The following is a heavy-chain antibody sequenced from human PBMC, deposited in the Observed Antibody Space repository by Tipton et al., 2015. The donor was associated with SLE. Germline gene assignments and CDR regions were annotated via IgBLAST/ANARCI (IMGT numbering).Heavy chain of an antibody. CDR1: GGSISSGRYY. CDR2: IYYSEST. Sequence: TLSLTCTVSGGSISSGRYYCSWIRQHPGKGLEWIGYIYYSESTNFNPSLKSRVTISLNTSKNQFSLRLTSVTAADTAVYYCARHGYEEYFDYWGQGTLVTVSS. V-gene: IGHV4-31*03. J-gene: IGHJ4*02. D-gene: IGHD5-18*01. CDR3: ARHGYEEYFDY.